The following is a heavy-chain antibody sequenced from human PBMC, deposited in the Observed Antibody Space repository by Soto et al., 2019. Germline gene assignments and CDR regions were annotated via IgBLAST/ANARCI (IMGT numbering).Heavy chain of an antibody. CDR2: FIPILGTA. V-gene: IGHV1-69*13. CDR3: ASWASSSVGATHYYYYYGMDV. D-gene: IGHD1-26*01. CDR1: GGTFSSYA. Sequence: GASVKVSCKAAGGTFSSYAISWGRQAPGQGLEWVGGFIPILGTANYAQKFQGRVTITADESTSTAYMELRSLRSEDTAVYSCASWASSSVGATHYYYYYGMDVWGQGTTVTVSS. J-gene: IGHJ6*02.